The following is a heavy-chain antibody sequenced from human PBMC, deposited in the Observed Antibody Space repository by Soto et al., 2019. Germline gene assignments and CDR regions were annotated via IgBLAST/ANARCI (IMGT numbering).Heavy chain of an antibody. Sequence: GASVKVSCKASGYTFSDHYLHWVRQAPGQGLEWMGIIHPTGGGTSYAQKFQDRVTMTTDTSTSTVYMELRSLRSDDTAMFYCARGSALDTWGQGTLVTVSS. CDR2: IHPTGGGT. J-gene: IGHJ5*02. CDR3: ARGSALDT. CDR1: GYTFSDHY. V-gene: IGHV1-46*01.